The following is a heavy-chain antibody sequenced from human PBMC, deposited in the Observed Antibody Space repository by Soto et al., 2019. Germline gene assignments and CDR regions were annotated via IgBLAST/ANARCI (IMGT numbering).Heavy chain of an antibody. CDR1: GYTFTDYY. J-gene: IGHJ6*02. Sequence: ASVKVSCKASGYTFTDYYMHWVRQAPGQGLEWMGWISAYNGNTNYAQKLQGRVTMTTDTSTSTAYMELRSLRSDDTAVYYCARAPIVGATTSSNHYYYYGMDVWGQGTTVTVSS. CDR3: ARAPIVGATTSSNHYYYYGMDV. V-gene: IGHV1-18*04. D-gene: IGHD1-26*01. CDR2: ISAYNGNT.